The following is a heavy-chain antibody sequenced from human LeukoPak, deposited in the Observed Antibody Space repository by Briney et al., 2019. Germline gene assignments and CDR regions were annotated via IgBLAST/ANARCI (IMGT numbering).Heavy chain of an antibody. CDR1: GFTFSSYA. V-gene: IGHV3-30-3*01. Sequence: QSGGSLRLSCAASGFTFSSYAMHWVRQAPGKGLEWVAVISYDGSNKYYADSVKGRFTISRDNSKNTLYLQMNSLRAGDTAVYYCARDEGLYSGSYFIDYWGQGTLVTVSS. D-gene: IGHD1-26*01. CDR3: ARDEGLYSGSYFIDY. J-gene: IGHJ4*02. CDR2: ISYDGSNK.